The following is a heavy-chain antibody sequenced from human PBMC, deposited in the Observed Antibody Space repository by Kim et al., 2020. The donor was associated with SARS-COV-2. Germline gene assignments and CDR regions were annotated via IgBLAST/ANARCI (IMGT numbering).Heavy chain of an antibody. CDR2: IKTDGSDK. D-gene: IGHD2-15*01. CDR1: GFTFSDYD. V-gene: IGHV3-7*03. Sequence: GGSLRLSCVASGFTFSDYDMSWFRQAPGKGLEWVANIKTDGSDKAYVYSVNVRCSISSDNAKYTLNLQIDILRAEAKAASYCARAGSYGGNDYWGWGCLV. CDR3: ARAGSYGGNDY. J-gene: IGHJ4*02.